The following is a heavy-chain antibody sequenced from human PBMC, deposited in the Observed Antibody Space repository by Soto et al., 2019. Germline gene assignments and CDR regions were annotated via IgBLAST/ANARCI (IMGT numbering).Heavy chain of an antibody. CDR3: ARDSRLLVVPAEDAFDI. CDR2: ISSSSSTI. Sequence: EVQLVESGGGLVQPGGSLRLSCAAYGFTFSSYSMNWVRQAPGKGLEWVSYISSSSSTIYYADSVKGRFTISRDNAKNSLYLQMNSLRAEDTAVYYCARDSRLLVVPAEDAFDIWGQGTMVTVSS. J-gene: IGHJ3*02. V-gene: IGHV3-48*01. CDR1: GFTFSSYS. D-gene: IGHD2-2*01.